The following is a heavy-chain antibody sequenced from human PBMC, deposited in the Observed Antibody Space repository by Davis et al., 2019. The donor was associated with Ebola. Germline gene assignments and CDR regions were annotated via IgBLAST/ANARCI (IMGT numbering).Heavy chain of an antibody. Sequence: GESLKISCTASGFTFSAYGIHWVRQAPGKGLECVAVIMSDGRNKFYADSVKGRFTISRDESKNTVYLQMNSLRDEDTSVYYCARGEGRWLQIDHWGQGTLVTVSS. CDR2: IMSDGRNK. CDR1: GFTFSAYG. J-gene: IGHJ4*02. CDR3: ARGEGRWLQIDH. V-gene: IGHV3-30*03. D-gene: IGHD5-24*01.